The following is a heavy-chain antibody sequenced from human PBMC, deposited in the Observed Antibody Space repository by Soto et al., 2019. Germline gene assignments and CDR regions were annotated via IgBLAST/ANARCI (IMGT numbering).Heavy chain of an antibody. J-gene: IGHJ4*02. CDR3: SSRPLGYSAYGSQR. D-gene: IGHD5-12*01. Sequence: VQLVEAGGGLVKPGGSLRLSCAASGFTFSDPWMNWVRHATGKGLEWVVRSKTKTDGGTTEYAAPVKRRFTISRDDSQNTLYLQMISLKIEDTAVYYCSSRPLGYSAYGSQRWGQGTLVTVSS. CDR2: SKTKTDGGTT. V-gene: IGHV3-15*01. CDR1: GFTFSDPW.